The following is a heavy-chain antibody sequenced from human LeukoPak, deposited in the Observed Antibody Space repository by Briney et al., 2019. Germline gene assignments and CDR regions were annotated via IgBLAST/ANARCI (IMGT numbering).Heavy chain of an antibody. J-gene: IGHJ4*02. D-gene: IGHD3-16*02. Sequence: GASVKVSCKASGYIFTSYFMHWVRQAPGQGLEWMGWINPNSGGTNYAQKFQGRVTMTRDTSISTAYMELSRLRSDDTAVYYCARDSYVWGSYRYAHTWGQGTLVTVSS. CDR2: INPNSGGT. CDR3: ARDSYVWGSYRYAHT. V-gene: IGHV1-2*02. CDR1: GYIFTSYF.